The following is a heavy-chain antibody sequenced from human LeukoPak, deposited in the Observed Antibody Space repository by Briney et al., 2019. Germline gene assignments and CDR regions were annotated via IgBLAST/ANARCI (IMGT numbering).Heavy chain of an antibody. Sequence: GGSLRLSCAASGFTVSSNYMSWVRQAPGKGLEWVSVLYSGGNTYYTDSVKGRFTISRDNSKNTLYLQMNSLRGEDTAVYYCARVSGFRVYWGQGTLVTAS. CDR1: GFTVSSNY. J-gene: IGHJ4*02. CDR2: LYSGGNT. D-gene: IGHD3-3*01. V-gene: IGHV3-53*01. CDR3: ARVSGFRVY.